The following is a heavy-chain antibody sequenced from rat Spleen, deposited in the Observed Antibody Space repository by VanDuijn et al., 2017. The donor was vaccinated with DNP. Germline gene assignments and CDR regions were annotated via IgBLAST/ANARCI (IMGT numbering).Heavy chain of an antibody. CDR1: GFTFSNYD. J-gene: IGHJ2*01. V-gene: IGHV5-25*01. D-gene: IGHD1-2*01. Sequence: EVQVVESGGGLVQPKGSLKLSCAASGFTFSNYDMAWVRQAPTKGLEWVASINPSGGSSYYRASVKGRFTVSRDNAKSTLYLQMSSLRSEDTATYYCASWAPIAPLSTSNYWGQGVMVTVSS. CDR3: ASWAPIAPLSTSNY. CDR2: INPSGGSS.